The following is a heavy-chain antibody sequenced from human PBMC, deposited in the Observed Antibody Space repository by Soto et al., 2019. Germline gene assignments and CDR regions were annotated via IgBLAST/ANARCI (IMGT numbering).Heavy chain of an antibody. CDR2: IYRDDDK. Sequence: SGPTLVNPTQTLTLTCTFSGFSLTRSGVGVGWIRQPPGKALEWLALIYRDDDKRYSPSLKNRLTITKDTSKNQVVLTMTNMDPVDTGTYYCAHRQPGYSTGWGVGNFDYWGQGILVTVSS. CDR1: GFSLTRSGVG. CDR3: AHRQPGYSTGWGVGNFDY. V-gene: IGHV2-5*02. J-gene: IGHJ4*02. D-gene: IGHD6-19*01.